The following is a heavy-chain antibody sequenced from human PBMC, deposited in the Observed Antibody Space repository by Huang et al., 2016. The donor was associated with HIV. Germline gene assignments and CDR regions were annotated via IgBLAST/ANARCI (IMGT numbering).Heavy chain of an antibody. CDR3: ARGDYYDSSGYHPGYFDY. CDR1: GFILSNYG. V-gene: IGHV3-33*04. Sequence: VQLIESGGGVVQPGKSLRLSCATSGFILSNYGMHWVRQAPGKGLKLLAFIRNDGRKKNNADSVRGRFTVGRDNVNNTLFLQMRILGFDDTAVYYCARGDYYDSSGYHPGYFDYWGQGILVTVSS. D-gene: IGHD3-22*01. J-gene: IGHJ4*02. CDR2: IRNDGRKK.